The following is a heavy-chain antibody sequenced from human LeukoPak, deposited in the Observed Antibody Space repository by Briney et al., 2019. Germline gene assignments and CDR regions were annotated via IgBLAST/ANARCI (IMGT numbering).Heavy chain of an antibody. V-gene: IGHV3-48*04. D-gene: IGHD6-19*01. Sequence: GGSLRLSCAASGFTFSSYSMNWVRQAPGKGLEWVSYISSSSSTIYYADSVKGRFTISRDNAKNSLYLQMNSLRAEDTALYYCARVSDISVAAYFDYWGQGTLVTVSS. CDR2: ISSSSSTI. CDR1: GFTFSSYS. J-gene: IGHJ4*02. CDR3: ARVSDISVAAYFDY.